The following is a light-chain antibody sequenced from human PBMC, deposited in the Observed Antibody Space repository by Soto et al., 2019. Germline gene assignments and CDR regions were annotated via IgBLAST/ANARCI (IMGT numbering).Light chain of an antibody. V-gene: IGLV1-40*01. CDR2: DNN. J-gene: IGLJ2*01. Sequence: QSVLTQPPSVSGAPGQRVTISCTGSSSNTGADYDVHWYQHLPGSAPKLLIYDNNIRPSGVPDRFSGSKSGTSASLAITGLQAEDEGDYYCQSYDSSLSNLVVFGGGT. CDR3: QSYDSSLSNLVV. CDR1: SSNTGADYD.